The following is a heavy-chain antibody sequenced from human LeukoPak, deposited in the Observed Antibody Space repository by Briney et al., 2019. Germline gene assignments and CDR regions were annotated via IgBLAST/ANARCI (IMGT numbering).Heavy chain of an antibody. CDR2: ISSSSSYI. J-gene: IGHJ6*03. D-gene: IGHD6-19*01. CDR1: GFTFSSYS. V-gene: IGHV3-21*01. Sequence: GSLRLSCAASGFTFSSYSMNWVRQAPGKGLEWVSSISSSSSYIYYADSVKGRFTISRDNAKNSLHLQMNSLRAEDTAVYYCARAFGYSSGWYVGYYYYMDVWGKGTTVTVSS. CDR3: ARAFGYSSGWYVGYYYYMDV.